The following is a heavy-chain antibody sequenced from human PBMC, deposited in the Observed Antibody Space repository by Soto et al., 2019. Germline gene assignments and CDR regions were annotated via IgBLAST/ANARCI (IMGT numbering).Heavy chain of an antibody. CDR1: GYTFTGYY. CDR2: INPNSGGT. D-gene: IGHD6-13*01. J-gene: IGHJ5*02. CDR3: ARYVTSPTEKLDRLAAAGRGGSDWFDP. V-gene: IGHV1-2*04. Sequence: ASVKVSCKASGYTFTGYYMHWVRQAPGQGLEWMGWINPNSGGTNYAQKFQGWVTMTRDTSISTAYMELSRLRSDDTAVYYCARYVTSPTEKLDRLAAAGRGGSDWFDPWGQGTLVTVSS.